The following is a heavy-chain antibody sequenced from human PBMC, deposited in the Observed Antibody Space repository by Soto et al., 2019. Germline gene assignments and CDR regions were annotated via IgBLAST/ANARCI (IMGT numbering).Heavy chain of an antibody. CDR3: ATGVLLWFGDNYGMDV. CDR1: GYTFASYA. J-gene: IGHJ6*02. D-gene: IGHD3-10*01. CDR2: INAGNGNT. Sequence: QVQLVQSGAEVKKPAASVKVSCKASGYTFASYAMHWVRQAPRQRLEWMGWINAGNGNTKYSQKFQGRVTITRDTSASTAYMELSSQRSEDTAVYYCATGVLLWFGDNYGMDVWGQGTTVTVSS. V-gene: IGHV1-3*01.